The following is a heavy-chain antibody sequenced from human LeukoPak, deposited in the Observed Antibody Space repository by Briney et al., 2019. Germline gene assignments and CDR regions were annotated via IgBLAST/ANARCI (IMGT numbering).Heavy chain of an antibody. CDR2: ISGSGSST. CDR1: GFTFSSYG. J-gene: IGHJ6*04. D-gene: IGHD3-10*02. V-gene: IGHV3-23*01. Sequence: GGSLRLSCAASGFTFSSYGMSWVRQAPGKGLEWVSGISGSGSSTYLADSVKGRFTISRDNAKNSLYLQMNSLRAEDTAVYYCAELGITMIGGVWGKGTTVTISS. CDR3: AELGITMIGGV.